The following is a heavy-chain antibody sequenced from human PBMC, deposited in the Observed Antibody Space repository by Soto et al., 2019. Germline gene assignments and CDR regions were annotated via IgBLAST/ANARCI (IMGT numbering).Heavy chain of an antibody. V-gene: IGHV3-11*01. CDR3: AREPYPYNSSWFYVY. CDR1: GFTFSDYY. J-gene: IGHJ4*02. Sequence: GGSLRLSCGASGFTFSDYYMTWIRQAPGKGLEWISYISGSGTTVDYSGSVKGRFTISRDNAKNSLYLQMNSLRADDTAVYYCAREPYPYNSSWFYVYWGQGILVTVSS. D-gene: IGHD6-6*01. CDR2: ISGSGTTV.